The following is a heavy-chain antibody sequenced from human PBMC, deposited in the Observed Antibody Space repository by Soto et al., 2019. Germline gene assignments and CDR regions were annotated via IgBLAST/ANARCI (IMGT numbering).Heavy chain of an antibody. J-gene: IGHJ5*01. CDR2: VNPTFGVT. D-gene: IGHD4-17*01. CDR1: ENAFTNFF. CDR3: ARVTYGDYNFLDS. Sequence: ASVKVSCKASENAFTNFFFHWVRQAPGRSLEWLGMVNPTFGVTKYEQRFQGRLSMTGDTSTSTLFLEVRGLTSNDTALYFCARVTYGDYNFLDSWGQGTLVTVSS. V-gene: IGHV1-46*01.